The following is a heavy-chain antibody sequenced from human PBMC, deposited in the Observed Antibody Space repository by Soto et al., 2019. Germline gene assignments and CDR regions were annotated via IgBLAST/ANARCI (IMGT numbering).Heavy chain of an antibody. CDR2: IYSSGST. V-gene: IGHV4-31*03. D-gene: IGHD5-18*01. CDR1: GGSISSGGYY. CDR3: ARGLDTAMGHYYYYGMDV. J-gene: IGHJ6*02. Sequence: SETLSLTCTVSGGSISSGGYYWSWIRQHPGKGLESIGYIYSSGSTNYNPSLKSRVTISVDTSKNQFSLKLSSVTAADTAVYYCARGLDTAMGHYYYYGMDVWGQGTTVTVSS.